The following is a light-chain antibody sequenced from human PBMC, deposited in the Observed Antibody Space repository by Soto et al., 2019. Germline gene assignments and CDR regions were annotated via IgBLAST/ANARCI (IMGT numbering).Light chain of an antibody. CDR3: SSYTSSSTYV. J-gene: IGLJ1*01. CDR2: EVR. CDR1: RSDVGAYNY. V-gene: IGLV2-14*01. Sequence: SVLTQPASVSGSPGQSITISCTGTRSDVGAYNYVSWYQQHPGKAPKLIIYEVRNRPSGVSNRFSGSKSGNTASLTISGLQAEDEADYYCSSYTSSSTYVFGTGTKLTVL.